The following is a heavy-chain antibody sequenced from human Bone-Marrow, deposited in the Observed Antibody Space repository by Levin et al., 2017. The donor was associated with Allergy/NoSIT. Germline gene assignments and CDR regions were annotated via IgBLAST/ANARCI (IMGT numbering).Heavy chain of an antibody. Sequence: GESLKISCKVSGYTLTELSMHWVRQAPGKGLEWMGGFDPEDGETIYAQKFQGRVTMTEDTSTDTAYMELSSLRSEDTAVYYCARLTYYYDSSGYYYFDYWGQGTLVTVSS. V-gene: IGHV1-24*01. J-gene: IGHJ4*02. CDR3: ARLTYYYDSSGYYYFDY. CDR1: GYTLTELS. CDR2: FDPEDGET. D-gene: IGHD3-22*01.